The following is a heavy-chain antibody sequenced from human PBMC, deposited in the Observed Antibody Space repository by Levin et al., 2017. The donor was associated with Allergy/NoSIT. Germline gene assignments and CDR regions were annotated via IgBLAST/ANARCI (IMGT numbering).Heavy chain of an antibody. CDR3: ARGGLAATGTGDLDY. Sequence: GASVKVSCKASGYTFTRYAMHWVRQAPGQSLDWMGWINGGNGNTKYSQKFQGRVTITTDTSASTAYMEVSSLRSEDTAVYYCARGGLAATGTGDLDYWGQGTLVTVSS. J-gene: IGHJ4*02. CDR1: GYTFTRYA. CDR2: INGGNGNT. V-gene: IGHV1-3*01. D-gene: IGHD6-13*01.